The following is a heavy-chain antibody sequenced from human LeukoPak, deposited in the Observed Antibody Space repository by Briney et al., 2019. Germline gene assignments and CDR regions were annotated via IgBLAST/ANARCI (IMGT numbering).Heavy chain of an antibody. CDR1: GGSISSYY. D-gene: IGHD3-22*01. Sequence: AETLSLTCTVSGGSISSYYWSWIRQPPGKGLEWIGYIYYSGSTNYNPSLKSRVTISVDTSKNQFSLKLSSVTAADTAVYYCARDRDSSGYYDAFDIWGQGTMVTVSS. V-gene: IGHV4-59*01. J-gene: IGHJ3*02. CDR3: ARDRDSSGYYDAFDI. CDR2: IYYSGST.